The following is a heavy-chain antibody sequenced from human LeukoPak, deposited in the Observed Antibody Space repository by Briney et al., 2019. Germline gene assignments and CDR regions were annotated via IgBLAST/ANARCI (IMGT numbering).Heavy chain of an antibody. CDR1: GGTFSSYA. D-gene: IGHD3-3*01. CDR2: IIPIFGTA. J-gene: IGHJ3*02. Sequence: SVKVSCKASGGTFSSYAICWVRQAPGQGLEWMGRIIPIFGTANYAQKFQGRVTITTDESTRTAYMELSSLRSEDTAVYYCARSRVVISAFDIWGQGTMVTVSS. CDR3: ARSRVVISAFDI. V-gene: IGHV1-69*05.